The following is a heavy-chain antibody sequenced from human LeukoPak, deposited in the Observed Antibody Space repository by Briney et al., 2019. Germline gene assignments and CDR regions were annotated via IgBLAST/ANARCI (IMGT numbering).Heavy chain of an antibody. CDR2: INAGNGNT. Sequence: GASVKVSCKASGYTFTSYGISWVRQAPGQGLEWMGWINAGNGNTKYSQKFQDRVTITKDTSASIAYMELSSLRSEDTAVYFCAREIGDTAMIYDYWGQGSLVTVSS. J-gene: IGHJ4*02. D-gene: IGHD5-18*01. V-gene: IGHV1-18*01. CDR1: GYTFTSYG. CDR3: AREIGDTAMIYDY.